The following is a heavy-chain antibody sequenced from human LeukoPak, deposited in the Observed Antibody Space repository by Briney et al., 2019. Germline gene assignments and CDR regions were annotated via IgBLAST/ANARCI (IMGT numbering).Heavy chain of an antibody. CDR2: IYYSGST. Sequence: SETLSLTCTVSGGSISSSSYYWGWIRQPPGKGLEWIGSIYYSGSTYYNPSLKSRVTISVDTSKNQFSLKLSSVTAADTAVYYCARHVDSRPQVPFDYWGQGTLVTVSS. CDR1: GGSISSSSYY. D-gene: IGHD3-22*01. CDR3: ARHVDSRPQVPFDY. V-gene: IGHV4-39*01. J-gene: IGHJ4*02.